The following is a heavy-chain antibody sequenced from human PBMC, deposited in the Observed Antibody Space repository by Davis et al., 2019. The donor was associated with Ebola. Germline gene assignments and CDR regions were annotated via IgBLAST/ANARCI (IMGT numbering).Heavy chain of an antibody. Sequence: PSETLSLTCTVSGGSISSGSYYWSWIRQPAGKGLEWIGHIYTSGSTNYNPSLKSRVTISVDTSKNQFSLKLSSVTAADTAVYYCARDPGYCSGGSCYYYYYYGMDVWGQGTTVTVSS. CDR2: IYTSGST. D-gene: IGHD2-15*01. CDR1: GGSISSGSYY. CDR3: ARDPGYCSGGSCYYYYYYGMDV. V-gene: IGHV4-61*09. J-gene: IGHJ6*02.